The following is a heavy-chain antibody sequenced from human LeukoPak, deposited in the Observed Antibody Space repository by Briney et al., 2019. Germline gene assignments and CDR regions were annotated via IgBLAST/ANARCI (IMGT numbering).Heavy chain of an antibody. Sequence: SETLSLTCTVSGRSISNNYWSWIRQPAEKGLEWVGYIYYTGSTNYNPSLKSRVTISLDTSKNQFSLKLSSVTAADTAVYYCARRRVTGTNSYFYYYMDVWGTGTTVTVSS. V-gene: IGHV4-59*01. J-gene: IGHJ6*03. CDR3: ARRRVTGTNSYFYYYMDV. CDR2: IYYTGST. D-gene: IGHD1-1*01. CDR1: GRSISNNY.